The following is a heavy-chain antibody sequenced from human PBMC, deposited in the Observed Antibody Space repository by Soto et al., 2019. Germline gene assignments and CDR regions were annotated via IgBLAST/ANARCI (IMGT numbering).Heavy chain of an antibody. CDR3: ARRRGWLQSTNAFDI. J-gene: IGHJ3*02. Sequence: SETLSLTCTVSGGSISSSSYYWGWIRQPPGKGLEWIGSIYYSGSTYYNPSLKSRVTISVDTSKNQFSLKLSSVTAADTAVYYCARRRGWLQSTNAFDIWGQGTMVTVSS. D-gene: IGHD5-12*01. CDR1: GGSISSSSYY. V-gene: IGHV4-39*01. CDR2: IYYSGST.